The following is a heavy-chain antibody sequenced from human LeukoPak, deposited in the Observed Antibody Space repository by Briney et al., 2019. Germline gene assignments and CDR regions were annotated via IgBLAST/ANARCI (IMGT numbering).Heavy chain of an antibody. D-gene: IGHD3-10*01. Sequence: SETLSLTCSISGGSFTTHFWSWVRQPAGKGLEWIGRIYPSGNTNYNPSLKSRLNLSVDTSKTQFSLRLSSVTAADTAVYYCARQSGSGSYWFDYWGQGTLVTVSS. CDR3: ARQSGSGSYWFDY. CDR1: GGSFTTHF. CDR2: IYPSGNT. J-gene: IGHJ4*02. V-gene: IGHV4-4*07.